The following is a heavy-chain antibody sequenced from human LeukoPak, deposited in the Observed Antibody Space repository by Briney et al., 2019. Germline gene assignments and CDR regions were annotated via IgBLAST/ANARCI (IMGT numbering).Heavy chain of an antibody. V-gene: IGHV4-31*03. D-gene: IGHD3-22*01. Sequence: SETLSLTCTVSGGSISSGGYSWSWIRQHPGKGLEWIGYIYYSGSTYYNPSLKSRVTISVDTSKNQFSLKLSSVTAADTAVYYCARVGSLYYDSSGYYPIDYWGQGTLVTVSS. CDR2: IYYSGST. CDR3: ARVGSLYYDSSGYYPIDY. J-gene: IGHJ4*02. CDR1: GGSISSGGYS.